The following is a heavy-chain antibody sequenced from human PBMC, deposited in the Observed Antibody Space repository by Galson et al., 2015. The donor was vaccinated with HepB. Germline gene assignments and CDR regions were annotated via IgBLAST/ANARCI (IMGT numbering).Heavy chain of an antibody. CDR1: GIIFNSYA. D-gene: IGHD6-13*01. Sequence: SLRLSCAVSGIIFNSYAMDWVRQAPGKGLEWVAFISYDGSKNHYADSVKGRFTISRDNSKNTLFLQMNNMTGENTGVYYCARVVGLAEIGMSGWSPDWGQGTLVIVSS. V-gene: IGHV3-30*03. CDR2: ISYDGSKN. J-gene: IGHJ4*02. CDR3: ARVVGLAEIGMSGWSPD.